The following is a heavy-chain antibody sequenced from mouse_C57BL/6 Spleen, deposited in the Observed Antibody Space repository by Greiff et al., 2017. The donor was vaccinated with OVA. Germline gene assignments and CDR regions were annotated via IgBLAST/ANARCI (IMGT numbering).Heavy chain of an antibody. CDR2: IDPSDSYT. V-gene: IGHV1-69*01. D-gene: IGHD1-1*01. Sequence: VQLQQPGAELVMPGASVKLSCKASGYTFTSYWMHWVKQRPGQGLEWIGEIDPSDSYTNYNQKFKGKSTLTVDKSSSTAYMQLSSLKSEDSAVYYCARSITTVVATGFDYWGQGTTLTVSS. CDR3: ARSITTVVATGFDY. J-gene: IGHJ2*01. CDR1: GYTFTSYW.